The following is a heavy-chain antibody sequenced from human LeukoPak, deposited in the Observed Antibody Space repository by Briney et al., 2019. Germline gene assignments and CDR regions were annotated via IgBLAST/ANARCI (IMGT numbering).Heavy chain of an antibody. Sequence: SETLSLTCTVSGGSISSYCWSWIRQPPGKGLEWIGYIYYSGSTNYNPSLKSRVTISVDTSKNQFSLKLSSVTAADTAVYYCARDTPMGEGLDYWGQGTLVTVSS. CDR2: IYYSGST. CDR3: ARDTPMGEGLDY. CDR1: GGSISSYC. D-gene: IGHD3-16*01. V-gene: IGHV4-59*01. J-gene: IGHJ4*02.